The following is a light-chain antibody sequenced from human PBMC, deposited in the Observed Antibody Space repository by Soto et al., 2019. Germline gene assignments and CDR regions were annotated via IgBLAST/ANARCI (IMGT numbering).Light chain of an antibody. J-gene: IGKJ4*01. V-gene: IGKV1-33*01. CDR3: QQYNNWPPVT. CDR2: GAS. CDR1: QDITNY. Sequence: DIQMTQSPSSLSASVGDRVTITCQASQDITNYLNWYQQKPGKAPKLLIYGASNLEIGVPSRFSGSGSGADFTFTISSLQSEDFAVYYCQQYNNWPPVTFGGGTKVEIK.